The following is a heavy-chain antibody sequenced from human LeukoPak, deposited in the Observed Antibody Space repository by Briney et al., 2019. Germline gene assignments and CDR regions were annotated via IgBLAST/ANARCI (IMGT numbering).Heavy chain of an antibody. J-gene: IGHJ4*02. V-gene: IGHV4-34*01. CDR1: GGSISGYY. Sequence: PSETLSLTCAVYGGSISGYYWSWIRQPPGKGLEWIGEINHSGSTNYNPSLKSRVTISVDTSKNQFSLKLSSVTAADTAVYYCASSPGDYWGQGTLVTVSS. CDR2: INHSGST. CDR3: ASSPGDY.